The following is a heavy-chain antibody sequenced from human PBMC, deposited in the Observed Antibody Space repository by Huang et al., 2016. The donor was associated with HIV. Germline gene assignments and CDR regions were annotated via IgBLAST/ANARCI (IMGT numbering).Heavy chain of an antibody. CDR2: ITGDRDRV. V-gene: IGHV3-9*01. D-gene: IGHD1-1*01. CDR3: AHLPEPSSPWTDY. Sequence: EVHLVESGGGLVQPGRSLRLSCGDSGFTFDDFSMHWVRQRTGEGLEDVSGITGDRDRVGYAASVKGRFTISRDNAKNSLYLQMNSLRVEDTALYYCAHLPEPSSPWTDYWGQGTLVTVSS. CDR1: GFTFDDFS. J-gene: IGHJ4*02.